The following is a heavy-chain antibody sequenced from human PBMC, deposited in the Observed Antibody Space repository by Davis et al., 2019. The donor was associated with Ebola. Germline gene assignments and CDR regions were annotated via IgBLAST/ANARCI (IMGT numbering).Heavy chain of an antibody. CDR1: GFTFSSYS. D-gene: IGHD2-15*01. V-gene: IGHV3-21*01. CDR3: ARVNTDIVVVVAAMDV. Sequence: GGSLRLSCAASGFTFSSYSMNWVRQAPGKGLEWVSSISSSSSYIYYADSVKGRFTISRDNSKNMLYLQMNSLRAEDTAVYYCARVNTDIVVVVAAMDVWGQGTTVTVSS. J-gene: IGHJ6*02. CDR2: ISSSSSYI.